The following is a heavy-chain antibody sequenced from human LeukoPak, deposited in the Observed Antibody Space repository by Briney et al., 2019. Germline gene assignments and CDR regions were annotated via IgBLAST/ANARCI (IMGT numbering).Heavy chain of an antibody. V-gene: IGHV5-51*01. CDR3: ARAGISYCSGGSCYWSAFDI. D-gene: IGHD2-15*01. CDR2: IYPGDSDT. J-gene: IGHJ3*02. Sequence: GESLKISCQGSGYSFNSYWIGWVRQMPGKGLEWMGIIYPGDSDTRYSPSFQGQVTISADKSISTAYLQWSSLKASDTAMYYCARAGISYCSGGSCYWSAFDIWGQGTMVTVSS. CDR1: GYSFNSYW.